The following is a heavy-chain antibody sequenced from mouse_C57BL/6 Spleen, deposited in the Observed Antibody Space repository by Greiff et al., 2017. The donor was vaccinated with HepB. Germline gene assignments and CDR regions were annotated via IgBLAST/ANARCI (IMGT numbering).Heavy chain of an antibody. CDR3: ARSGDYDGYYFDY. CDR1: DYAFSSSW. J-gene: IGHJ2*01. V-gene: IGHV1-82*01. CDR2: IYPGDGDT. Sequence: VQLQQSGPELVKPGASVKISCKASDYAFSSSWMNWVKQRPGKGLEWIGRIYPGDGDTNYNGKFKGKATLTADKSSSTAYMQLSSLTSEDSAVYFCARSGDYDGYYFDYWGQGTTLTVSS. D-gene: IGHD2-4*01.